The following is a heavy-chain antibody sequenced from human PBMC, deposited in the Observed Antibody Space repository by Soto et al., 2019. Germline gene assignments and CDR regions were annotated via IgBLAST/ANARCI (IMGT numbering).Heavy chain of an antibody. CDR1: GFTFSSYA. J-gene: IGHJ6*02. V-gene: IGHV3-30-3*01. CDR2: ISYDGSNK. Sequence: QVQLVESGGGVVQPGRSLRLSCAASGFTFSSYAMHWVRQAPGKGLEWVAVISYDGSNKYYADSVKGRFTISRDNAKNSLYLQMNSLRDEDTAVYYCARVRGFYSGSERGGLGMDVWGQGTTVTVSS. CDR3: ARVRGFYSGSERGGLGMDV. D-gene: IGHD1-26*01.